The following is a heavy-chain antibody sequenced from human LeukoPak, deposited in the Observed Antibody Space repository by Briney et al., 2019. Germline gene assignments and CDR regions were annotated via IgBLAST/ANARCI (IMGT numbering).Heavy chain of an antibody. D-gene: IGHD3-10*01. J-gene: IGHJ5*02. CDR3: AKDIRPDYGSGSFSA. V-gene: IGHV3-9*01. Sequence: GGSLRLSCAASGFTFDDNAMHWVRQAPGKGLEWVSGIIWNSGSLGYADSVKGRFTISRDNAKNSLYLQMNSLTPEDTALYYCAKDIRPDYGSGSFSAWGQGTLVTVSS. CDR2: IIWNSGSL. CDR1: GFTFDDNA.